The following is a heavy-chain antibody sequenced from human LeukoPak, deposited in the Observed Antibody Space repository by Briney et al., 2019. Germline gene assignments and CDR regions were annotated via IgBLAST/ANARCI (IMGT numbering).Heavy chain of an antibody. CDR1: GFTFSSYE. J-gene: IGHJ2*01. CDR2: ISSGSSYI. V-gene: IGHV3-21*01. D-gene: IGHD3-22*01. CDR3: AGSDTIGYLPREWDYWYFDL. Sequence: GGSLRLSCAASGFTFSSYEMNWVRQAPGKGLEWVSSISSGSSYIYYVDSVKGRFTVSRDNAKNSLYLQMNSLRAEDTAVYYCAGSDTIGYLPREWDYWYFDLWGRGTLVTVSS.